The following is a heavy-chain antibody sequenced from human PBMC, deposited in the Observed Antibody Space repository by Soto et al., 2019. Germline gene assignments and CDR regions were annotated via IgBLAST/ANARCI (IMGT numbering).Heavy chain of an antibody. V-gene: IGHV3-7*04. CDR3: AREIVVARGASYFDY. CDR2: IRQDGSEK. D-gene: IGHD2-2*01. Sequence: RKGLEWVGNIRQDGSEKNYVDSVKGRFTISRDNAKNSLYLQMNSLRAEDTAVYYCAREIVVARGASYFDYWGPGTLVTVSS. J-gene: IGHJ4*02.